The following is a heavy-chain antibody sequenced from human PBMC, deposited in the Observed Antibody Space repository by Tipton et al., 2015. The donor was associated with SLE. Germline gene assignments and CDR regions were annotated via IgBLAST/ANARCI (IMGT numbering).Heavy chain of an antibody. J-gene: IGHJ5*02. V-gene: IGHV3-74*01. D-gene: IGHD3-10*01. CDR3: AGDDYASGIT. Sequence: SLRLSCAASGFTFNNYWMHWVRQAPGKGLMWVSRISRDGRSTSYADSVKGRFTISRDNAKNTLYLQMNNLRDEDTAIYFCAGDDYASGITWGQGTLVTVSS. CDR2: ISRDGRST. CDR1: GFTFNNYW.